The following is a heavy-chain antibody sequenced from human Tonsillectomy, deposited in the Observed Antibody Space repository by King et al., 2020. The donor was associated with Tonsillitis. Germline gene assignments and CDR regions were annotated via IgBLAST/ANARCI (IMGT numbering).Heavy chain of an antibody. Sequence: QLVQSGGGVVQPGRSLRLSCAASGFTFSSYGMHWVRQAPGKGLEWVAVIWYDGSNKYYADSVKGRFTISRDNSKNTLYLHMNSLRAEDTAVYYCAGRGVSTSSYYYYMDVWGKGTTVTVSS. J-gene: IGHJ6*03. CDR3: AGRGVSTSSYYYYMDV. CDR2: IWYDGSNK. V-gene: IGHV3-33*08. D-gene: IGHD4-17*01. CDR1: GFTFSSYG.